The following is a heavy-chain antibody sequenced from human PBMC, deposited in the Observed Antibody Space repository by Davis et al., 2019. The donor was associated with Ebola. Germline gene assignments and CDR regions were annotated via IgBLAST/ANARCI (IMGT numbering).Heavy chain of an antibody. J-gene: IGHJ3*02. D-gene: IGHD2-8*02. CDR3: ARRVVWKGGAFDI. Sequence: SETLSLTCAVYGGSFSGYYWSWIRQPPGKGLEWIGEIHHSGSTNYNPSLKSRVTISVDTSKNQFSLKLSSVTAADTAVYYCARRVVWKGGAFDIWGQGTMVTVSS. CDR2: IHHSGST. V-gene: IGHV4-34*01. CDR1: GGSFSGYY.